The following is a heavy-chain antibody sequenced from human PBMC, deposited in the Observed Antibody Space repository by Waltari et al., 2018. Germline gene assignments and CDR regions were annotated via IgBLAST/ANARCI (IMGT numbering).Heavy chain of an antibody. CDR2: ISSDASDT. J-gene: IGHJ6*02. CDR3: ARVSRRTYRSPVPGRHYYYGMDV. V-gene: IGHV3-74*03. CDR1: GFTFSPYW. Sequence: EEQLVESGGGLVQPGDSLRLSCAVSGFTFSPYWMNWVRQAPGKGPLWVSRISSDASDTTYADSMKGRFTISRDNAKNTLYLQMNRLRAEDTAVYFCARVSRRTYRSPVPGRHYYYGMDVWGQGTTVTVSS. D-gene: IGHD1-1*01.